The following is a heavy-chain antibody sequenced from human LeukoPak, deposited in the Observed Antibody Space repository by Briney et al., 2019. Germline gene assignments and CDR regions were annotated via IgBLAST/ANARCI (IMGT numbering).Heavy chain of an antibody. CDR1: GGSFSGSY. CDR2: INHSGST. D-gene: IGHD3-10*01. Sequence: KPSETLSLTCAVYGGSFSGSYWTWIRQPPGKGLERIGEINHSGSTTYNPSLNNRVTISVDTSKNQFSLKLSSVTAADTAVYYCARPRYGSGSLDSWGQGTLVTVSS. J-gene: IGHJ4*02. CDR3: ARPRYGSGSLDS. V-gene: IGHV4-34*01.